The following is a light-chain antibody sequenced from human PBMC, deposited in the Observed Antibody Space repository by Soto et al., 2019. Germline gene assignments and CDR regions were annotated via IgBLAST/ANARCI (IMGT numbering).Light chain of an antibody. J-gene: IGLJ3*02. CDR2: EVS. CDR3: SSYAGSNNLV. Sequence: QSVLAQPPSASGSPGQSVIISCTGTSSDIGGYDYVSWYQQHPGKAPKLIIYEVSKRPSGVPDRFSGSKSGNTASLTVSGLQAEDEADYYCSSYAGSNNLVFAGGTKVTIL. V-gene: IGLV2-8*01. CDR1: SSDIGGYDY.